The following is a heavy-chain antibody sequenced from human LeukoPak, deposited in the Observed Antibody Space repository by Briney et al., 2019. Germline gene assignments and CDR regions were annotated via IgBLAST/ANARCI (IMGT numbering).Heavy chain of an antibody. D-gene: IGHD2-2*01. J-gene: IGHJ5*02. V-gene: IGHV1-69*04. Sequence: GSSVKVSCKASGGTFSSYAISWVRQAPGQGLEWMGRIIPILGIANYAQKFQGRVTITADKSTSTAYMELSSLRSEDTAVYYCARAPSVVVPDWFDPWGQGTLVTVSS. CDR3: ARAPSVVVPDWFDP. CDR2: IIPILGIA. CDR1: GGTFSSYA.